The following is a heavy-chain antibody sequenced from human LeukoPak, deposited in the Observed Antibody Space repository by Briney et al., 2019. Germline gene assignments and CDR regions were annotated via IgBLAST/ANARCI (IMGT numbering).Heavy chain of an antibody. CDR3: AKETYGGNSYFQH. D-gene: IGHD4-23*01. CDR1: GFTFSQYW. V-gene: IGHV3-43D*03. J-gene: IGHJ1*01. Sequence: GGSLRLSCAASGFTFSQYWMSWVRQAPGKGLEWVSLISWDGGSTYYADSVKGRFTISRDNSKNSLYLQMNSLRAEDTVLYYCAKETYGGNSYFQHWGQGTLVTVSS. CDR2: ISWDGGST.